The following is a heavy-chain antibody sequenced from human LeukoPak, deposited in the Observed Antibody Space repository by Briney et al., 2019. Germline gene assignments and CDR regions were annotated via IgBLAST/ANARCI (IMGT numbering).Heavy chain of an antibody. V-gene: IGHV1-69*04. J-gene: IGHJ4*02. CDR2: IIPILGIA. CDR1: GYTFASYG. Sequence: GASVKVSCKASGYTFASYGISWVRQAPGQGLEWMGRIIPILGIANYAQKFQGRVTITADKSTSTAYMELSSLRSEDTAVYYCARAIQDGGIDYWGQGTLVTVSS. CDR3: ARAIQDGGIDY. D-gene: IGHD4-23*01.